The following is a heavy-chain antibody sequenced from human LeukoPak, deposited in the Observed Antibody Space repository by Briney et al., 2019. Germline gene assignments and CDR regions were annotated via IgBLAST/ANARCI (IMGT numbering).Heavy chain of an antibody. V-gene: IGHV5-51*01. CDR2: IYPGDSDT. J-gene: IGHJ5*02. CDR3: AIFDFLFGEIDNWFDP. CDR1: GYNFTIYW. D-gene: IGHD3-16*01. Sequence: GESLKISCKGSGYNFTIYWIGWVRQMPGKGLEWMGIIYPGDSDTRYSPSCQGQVTISADKSISTAYLQWSSLKASDTAMYYCAIFDFLFGEIDNWFDPWGQGTQVTVSS.